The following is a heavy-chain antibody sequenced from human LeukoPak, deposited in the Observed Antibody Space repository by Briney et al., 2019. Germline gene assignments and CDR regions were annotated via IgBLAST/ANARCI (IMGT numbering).Heavy chain of an antibody. CDR2: ISSSSSYI. Sequence: PGGSLRLSCAASGFTFSSYSMNWVRQAPGKGLEWVSSISSSSSYIYYADSVKGRFTISRDNAQNSLYLQMNSLRAEDTAVYYCARPRYYDFWSGYGSDAFDIWGQGTMVTVSS. V-gene: IGHV3-21*01. CDR1: GFTFSSYS. J-gene: IGHJ3*02. D-gene: IGHD3-3*01. CDR3: ARPRYYDFWSGYGSDAFDI.